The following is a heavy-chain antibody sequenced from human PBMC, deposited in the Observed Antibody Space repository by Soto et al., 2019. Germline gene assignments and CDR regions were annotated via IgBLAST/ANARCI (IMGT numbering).Heavy chain of an antibody. D-gene: IGHD6-6*01. V-gene: IGHV1-2*02. Sequence: ASVKVSCKASGYSFIDYYMHWVRQAPGQGFEWMGRISPKSGGTNYAQKFEGRVTMTWDTSLNTAYMELSSLTSDDTALYYCAKDLTRQLAYWLDPWGQGTQVTVSS. CDR1: GYSFIDYY. CDR3: AKDLTRQLAYWLDP. J-gene: IGHJ5*02. CDR2: ISPKSGGT.